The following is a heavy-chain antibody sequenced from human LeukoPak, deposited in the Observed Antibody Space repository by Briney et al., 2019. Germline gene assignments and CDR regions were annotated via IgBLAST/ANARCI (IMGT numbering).Heavy chain of an antibody. Sequence: GASVKVSCKASGYSFIRYHIHWVRQAPGQGLEWMGVLKLYDGSVSHAQKFQGRVTMTTDTSTSTAYMELRSLRSDDTAVYYCASISYGDYSFDYWGQGTLVTVSS. D-gene: IGHD4-17*01. J-gene: IGHJ4*02. CDR2: LKLYDGSV. CDR1: GYSFIRYH. V-gene: IGHV1-46*01. CDR3: ASISYGDYSFDY.